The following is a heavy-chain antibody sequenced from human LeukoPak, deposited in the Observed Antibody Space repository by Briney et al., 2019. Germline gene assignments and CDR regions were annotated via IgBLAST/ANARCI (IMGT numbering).Heavy chain of an antibody. V-gene: IGHV3-66*01. Sequence: GGSLRLSCAASGFTVSSNYMGWVLQASGKGLEWVSVIYSDTTAYYPDSVKGRFTISRDNSKNTLYLQMNSLSADDTAVYYCARVEEGWFDPWGQGTLVTVSS. CDR3: ARVEEGWFDP. J-gene: IGHJ5*02. CDR2: IYSDTTA. CDR1: GFTVSSNY.